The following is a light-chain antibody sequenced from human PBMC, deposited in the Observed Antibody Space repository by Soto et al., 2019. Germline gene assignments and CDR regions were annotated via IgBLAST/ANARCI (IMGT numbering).Light chain of an antibody. CDR1: KMGDKY. Sequence: SYELTQPPSVSVTPGQTASITCSGYKMGDKYVCWYQQKPGQSPVLVIYQDTKRPSGIPERFAGSNSGNTATLTISGTQATDEADYYCQAWDISTVVFGGGTKLTVL. CDR2: QDT. CDR3: QAWDISTVV. V-gene: IGLV3-1*01. J-gene: IGLJ2*01.